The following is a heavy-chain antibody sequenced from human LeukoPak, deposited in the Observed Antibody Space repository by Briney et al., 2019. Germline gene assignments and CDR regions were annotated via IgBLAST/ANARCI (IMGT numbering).Heavy chain of an antibody. CDR1: GVTVSSNY. J-gene: IGHJ4*02. D-gene: IGHD3-3*01. Sequence: GGSLRLSCAASGVTVSSNYMSWVRQAPGKGLEWVSVIYSGGSTYYADSVKGRFTISRDNSKNTLYLQMNSLRAEDTAVYYCAREAYDFWSGYSPDYWGQGTLVTVSS. CDR3: AREAYDFWSGYSPDY. V-gene: IGHV3-53*01. CDR2: IYSGGST.